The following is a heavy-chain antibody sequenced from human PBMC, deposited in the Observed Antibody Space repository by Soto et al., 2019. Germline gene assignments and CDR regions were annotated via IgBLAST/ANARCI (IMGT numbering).Heavy chain of an antibody. V-gene: IGHV3-72*01. Sequence: GGSLRLSCAASGFTFSDHYMDWVRQAPGKGLEWVGRIRNKARSHTTEYAASVKGRFTISRDNSKNTLYLQMNSLRAEDTAVYYCAKSSPRTPYYFDYWGQGTLVTVSS. J-gene: IGHJ4*02. CDR3: AKSSPRTPYYFDY. CDR2: IRNKARSHTT. CDR1: GFTFSDHY.